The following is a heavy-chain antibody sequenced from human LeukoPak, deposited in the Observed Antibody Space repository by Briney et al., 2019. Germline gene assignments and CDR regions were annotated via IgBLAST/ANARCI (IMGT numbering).Heavy chain of an antibody. V-gene: IGHV3-30*04. D-gene: IGHD5-24*01. CDR2: ISYDGSNK. J-gene: IGHJ4*02. CDR1: GFTFSSYA. Sequence: GRSLRLSCAASGFTFSSYAMHWVRQAPGKGLEWVAVISYDGSNKYYADSVKGRFTISRDNSKNTLYLQMNSLRAEDTAVYYCAREGLATRRFDYWGQGTLVTVSS. CDR3: AREGLATRRFDY.